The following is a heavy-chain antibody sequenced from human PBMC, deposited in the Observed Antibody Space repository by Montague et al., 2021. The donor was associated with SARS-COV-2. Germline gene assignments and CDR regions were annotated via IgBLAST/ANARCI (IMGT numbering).Heavy chain of an antibody. V-gene: IGHV3-7*01. CDR3: ARDQVYHVGDNYYDAFDI. D-gene: IGHD2-21*01. J-gene: IGHJ3*02. CDR1: GFKFSDYW. Sequence: SLRLSCAASGFKFSDYWMIWIRQAPGKGLEWVANIRHDGSLKYLTDSVKGRFTISRDNAKKSLYLQMNSLRVEDTAIYYCARDQVYHVGDNYYDAFDIWGQGTRVAVSS. CDR2: IRHDGSLK.